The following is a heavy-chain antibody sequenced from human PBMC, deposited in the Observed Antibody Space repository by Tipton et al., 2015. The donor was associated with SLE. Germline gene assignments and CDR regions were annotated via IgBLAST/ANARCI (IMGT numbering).Heavy chain of an antibody. CDR2: ISYDGSHK. CDR3: AKESGYNSGWPYYQDYYGMDV. J-gene: IGHJ6*02. Sequence: SLRLSCAASGFTFSSYAMNWVRQAPGQGLEWVALISYDGSHKYYADSVKGRFTISRDNSKNTLYLQMNSLRAEDTAVYYCAKESGYNSGWPYYQDYYGMDVWGQGTTVTVSS. D-gene: IGHD6-19*01. CDR1: GFTFSSYA. V-gene: IGHV3-30*18.